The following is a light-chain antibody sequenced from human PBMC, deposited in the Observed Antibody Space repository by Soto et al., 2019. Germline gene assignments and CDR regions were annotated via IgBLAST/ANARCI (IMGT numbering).Light chain of an antibody. J-gene: IGLJ2*01. CDR1: DSNSGSNY. Sequence: QSVLTQPPSASGTPGQRVTISCSGSDSNSGSNYVYWYQQFPGTAPKLLIYSNIQRPSGVPARFSGSKSGTTAYLAISGLQSEDEADYYCAAWDDSLNAVVFGGGTKLTVL. CDR2: SNI. CDR3: AAWDDSLNAVV. V-gene: IGLV1-44*01.